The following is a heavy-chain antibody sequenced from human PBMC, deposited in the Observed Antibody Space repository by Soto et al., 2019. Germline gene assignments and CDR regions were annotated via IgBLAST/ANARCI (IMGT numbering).Heavy chain of an antibody. Sequence: QVQLVESGGGVVQPGRSLRLSCAASGFTFSSYGMHWVRQAPGKGLEWVAVIWYDGSNKYYADSVKGRFTISRDNSKNTLYLQMNSLRAEDTAVYYCARGGSVEMASFDYWGQGTLVTVSS. CDR1: GFTFSSYG. CDR2: IWYDGSNK. J-gene: IGHJ4*02. V-gene: IGHV3-33*01. CDR3: ARGGSVEMASFDY. D-gene: IGHD5-12*01.